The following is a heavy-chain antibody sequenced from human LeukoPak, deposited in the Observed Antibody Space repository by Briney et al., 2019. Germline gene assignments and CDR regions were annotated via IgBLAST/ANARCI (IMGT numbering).Heavy chain of an antibody. CDR1: GFTFSGSA. D-gene: IGHD1-26*01. V-gene: IGHV3-73*01. CDR3: TRDSGTYNWFDP. CDR2: IDKKDKGYATAT. Sequence: GGSLKLSCAASGFTFSGSAIHWVRQSSGKGLEWVGQIDKKDKGYATATAYAASVKGRFTISRDDSINTAYLQMKSLKTEDTALYYCTRDSGTYNWFDPWGQGTTVTVSS. J-gene: IGHJ5*01.